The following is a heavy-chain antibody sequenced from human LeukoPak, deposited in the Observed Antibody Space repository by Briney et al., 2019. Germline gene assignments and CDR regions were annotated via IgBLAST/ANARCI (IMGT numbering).Heavy chain of an antibody. CDR1: RFTFSNDW. Sequence: PGWALTLSCAACRFTFSNDWMGWVRQAPGKGLDWVANIKQDGSERYYVDSVRGRFTISRDNTKISLYLQMNTVRDEDTAVYDCARGSSSRLYWGQGTLVTVSS. V-gene: IGHV3-7*03. D-gene: IGHD2-2*01. J-gene: IGHJ4*02. CDR2: IKQDGSER. CDR3: ARGSSSRLY.